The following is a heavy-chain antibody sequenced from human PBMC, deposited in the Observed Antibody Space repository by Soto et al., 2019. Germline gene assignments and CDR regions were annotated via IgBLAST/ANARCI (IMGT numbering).Heavy chain of an antibody. CDR1: GFTFSDYA. V-gene: IGHV3-30*18. J-gene: IGHJ4*02. D-gene: IGHD6-19*01. CDR3: AKGGRQWLVTSDFNY. CDR2: VSHDGRNT. Sequence: ESGGGVVQPGRSLRLSCAASGFTFSDYAMHWVRQAPGKGLEWVAVVSHDGRNTHYADSVKGRFTISRDSSKYTVSLEMTSLRAEDTAVYYCAKGGRQWLVTSDFNYWGQGALVTVSS.